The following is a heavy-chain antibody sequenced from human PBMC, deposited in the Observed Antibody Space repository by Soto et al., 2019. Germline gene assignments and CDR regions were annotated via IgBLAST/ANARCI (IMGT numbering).Heavy chain of an antibody. CDR1: GFTFSSYA. J-gene: IGHJ4*02. Sequence: PGGSLRLSCAASGFTFSSYAMSWVRQAPGKGLEWVSAISGSGGSTYYADSVKGRFTISRDNSKNTLYPQMNSLRAEDTAVYYCAKRRGYCISTSCSPGSFDYWGQGTLVTVAS. V-gene: IGHV3-23*01. CDR3: AKRRGYCISTSCSPGSFDY. D-gene: IGHD2-2*01. CDR2: ISGSGGST.